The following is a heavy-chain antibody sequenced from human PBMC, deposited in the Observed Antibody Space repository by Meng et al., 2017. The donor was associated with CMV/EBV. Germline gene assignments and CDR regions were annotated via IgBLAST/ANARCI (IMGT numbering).Heavy chain of an antibody. Sequence: SGPTLVKPTQTLTLTCTFSGFSLSTSGMCVSWARQPPGKALEWLALIDWDDDKYYSTSLKTRLTISKDTSKNQVVLTMTNMDPVDTATYYCARAREGTIAAAGTGRNNYYYYYGMDVWGQGTTVTVSS. J-gene: IGHJ6*02. CDR2: IDWDDDK. D-gene: IGHD6-13*01. V-gene: IGHV2-70*20. CDR3: ARAREGTIAAAGTGRNNYYYYYGMDV. CDR1: GFSLSTSGMC.